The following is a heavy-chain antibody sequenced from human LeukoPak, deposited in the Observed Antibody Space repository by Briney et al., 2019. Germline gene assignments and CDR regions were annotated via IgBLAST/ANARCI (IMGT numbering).Heavy chain of an antibody. CDR1: GFTVSSNY. Sequence: GGSLRLSCAASGFTVSSNYMSWVRQAPGKGLEWVSVIYSGGSTYYADSVKGRFTISRDNSKNTLYPQMNSLRAEDTAVYYCARDPDLSGYSFFDYWGQGTLVTVSS. CDR3: ARDPDLSGYSFFDY. CDR2: IYSGGST. J-gene: IGHJ4*02. D-gene: IGHD3-22*01. V-gene: IGHV3-53*01.